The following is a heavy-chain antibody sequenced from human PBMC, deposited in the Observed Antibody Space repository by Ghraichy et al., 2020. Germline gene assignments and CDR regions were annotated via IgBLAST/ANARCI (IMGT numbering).Heavy chain of an antibody. D-gene: IGHD4-17*01. V-gene: IGHV4-59*01. J-gene: IGHJ3*02. CDR1: GASIRYYY. CDR2: IYNSGTT. CDR3: AKTTVTTMGDAFNI. Sequence: GSLSLTCTVSGASIRYYYWSWIQQPPGKGLEWIAYIYNSGTTNYNPSLKSRVTISSDTSKNQVSLKVTSVTAADTAIYYCAKTTVTTMGDAFNIWGQGTMVAVSS.